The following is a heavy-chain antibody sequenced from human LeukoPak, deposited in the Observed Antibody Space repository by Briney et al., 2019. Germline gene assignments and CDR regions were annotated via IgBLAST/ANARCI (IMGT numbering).Heavy chain of an antibody. CDR1: GFTFSSYA. V-gene: IGHV3-23*01. CDR3: AKPLGGSYLFDR. Sequence: HPGGSLRLSCAASGFTFSSYARTWVRRAPGKGLEWVSTIEVGGAITHYAASVKGRFTISRDTSKKILYLQMDSLRPEDTAVYYCAKPLGGSYLFDRWGQGTLVTVSS. D-gene: IGHD1-26*01. J-gene: IGHJ4*02. CDR2: IEVGGAIT.